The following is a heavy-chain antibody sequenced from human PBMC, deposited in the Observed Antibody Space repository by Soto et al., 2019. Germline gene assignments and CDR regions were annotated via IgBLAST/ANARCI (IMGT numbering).Heavy chain of an antibody. CDR2: IMPIFPTP. V-gene: IGHV1-69*12. CDR1: GGTFGNSA. CDR3: ARDRNRQQIGGNYSYGMDV. D-gene: IGHD1-26*01. Sequence: QVQLVQSGAEVKKPGSSVTVSCKASGGTFGNSAISWVRQAPGQGLEWMGGIMPIFPTPDYAQKFQGRVTITADEATRTAYPAVASLRSADTAFYSCARDRNRQQIGGNYSYGMDVWGQGTTVTV. J-gene: IGHJ6*02.